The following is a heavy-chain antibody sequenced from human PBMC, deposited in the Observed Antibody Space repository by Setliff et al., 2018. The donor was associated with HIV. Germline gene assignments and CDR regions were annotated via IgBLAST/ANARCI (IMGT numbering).Heavy chain of an antibody. J-gene: IGHJ4*02. D-gene: IGHD6-6*01. CDR3: ARDLRHRIAALDY. Sequence: SVNVSCKASGYTFTSYAMNWVRQAPGQGLEWMGWVNTNTGNPTYAQGFTGRFVFSSETSDSTAYLQISDLKAEDTAVYYCARDLRHRIAALDYWGQGTLVTVSS. CDR1: GYTFTSYA. CDR2: VNTNTGNP. V-gene: IGHV7-4-1*02.